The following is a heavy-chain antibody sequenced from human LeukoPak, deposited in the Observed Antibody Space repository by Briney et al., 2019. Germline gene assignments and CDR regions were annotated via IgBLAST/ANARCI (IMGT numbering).Heavy chain of an antibody. D-gene: IGHD3-22*01. Sequence: GASVKVSCKASGGTFSRHGISWVRQARGQGLEWMGGIIPLFGTANYAQKFQGRVTITADESTSTTYMELRSLRSEDTAIYYCAREWNYESSGFFYYYWGQGTLVTVSS. CDR3: AREWNYESSGFFYYY. V-gene: IGHV1-69*13. CDR1: GGTFSRHG. J-gene: IGHJ4*02. CDR2: IIPLFGTA.